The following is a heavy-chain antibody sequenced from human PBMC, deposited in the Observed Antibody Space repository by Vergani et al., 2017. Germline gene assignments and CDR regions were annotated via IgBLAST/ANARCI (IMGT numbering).Heavy chain of an antibody. J-gene: IGHJ4*02. V-gene: IGHV4-39*01. CDR1: GGSISSSSYY. CDR2: IYYRWST. CDR3: ASSTNPVVGATFDY. D-gene: IGHD1-26*01. Sequence: QLQLQESGPGLVKPSETLSLTCTVSGGSISSSSYYWGWIRQPPGKGLEWIGSIYYRWSTYYNPSLKSRVTISVDTSKNQFSLKLSSVTAADTAVYSCASSTNPVVGATFDYWGQGTLVTVSS.